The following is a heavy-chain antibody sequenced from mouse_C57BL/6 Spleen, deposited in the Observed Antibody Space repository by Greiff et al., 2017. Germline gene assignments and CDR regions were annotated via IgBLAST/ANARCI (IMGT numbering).Heavy chain of an antibody. CDR3: ARSDGIGTTGYYFDY. V-gene: IGHV1-52*01. D-gene: IGHD1-1*01. Sequence: QVQLQQPGAELVRPGSSVKLSCKASGYTFTSYWMHWVKQRPIQGLEWIGNIDPSDSETHYNQKFKDKATLTVDKSSSTAYMQLSSLTSEDSAVYYGARSDGIGTTGYYFDYGGQGTTLTVSS. CDR2: IDPSDSET. CDR1: GYTFTSYW. J-gene: IGHJ2*01.